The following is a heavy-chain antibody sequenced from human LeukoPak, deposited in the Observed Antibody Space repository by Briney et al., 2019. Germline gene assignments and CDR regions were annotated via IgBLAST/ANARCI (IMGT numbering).Heavy chain of an antibody. V-gene: IGHV1-46*03. J-gene: IGHJ3*02. Sequence: ASVKVSCKASGYTFTSYYMHWVRQAPGQGLEWMGIINPSGGSTSYAQKFQGRVTMTRDTSTSTVYMELSSLRSEDTAVYYRAIYCSSTSCYREAFDIWGQGTMVTVSS. CDR1: GYTFTSYY. CDR2: INPSGGST. CDR3: AIYCSSTSCYREAFDI. D-gene: IGHD2-2*01.